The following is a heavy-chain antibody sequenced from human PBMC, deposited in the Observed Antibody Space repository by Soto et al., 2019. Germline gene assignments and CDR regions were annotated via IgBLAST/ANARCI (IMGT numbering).Heavy chain of an antibody. D-gene: IGHD3-10*01. CDR2: IIPIFGMV. V-gene: IGHV1-69*01. CDR1: GGTFRNHA. Sequence: QVHLVQSGAEVKKPGSSVKVSCKASGGTFRNHAIGWVRQAPGQGLEWMGGIIPIFGMVNYAQKFQGRVTITADESTSTAYMELSNLRSEDTAVYYCARDQWEKGSDNDDYYYYGSDVWGQGTPVTVSS. CDR3: ARDQWEKGSDNDDYYYYGSDV. J-gene: IGHJ6*02.